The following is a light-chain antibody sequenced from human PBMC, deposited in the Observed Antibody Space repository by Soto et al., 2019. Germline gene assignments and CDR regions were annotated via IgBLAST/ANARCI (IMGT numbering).Light chain of an antibody. Sequence: QSVLTQPPSVSAAPGQKVTISCSGSSSNIGNNYVSWYQQLPETAPKLLIYENNKRPSGIPDRFSGSKSGTSATLGITGLQTGDEADYHCGTCDISLSLWVFGGGTKVTVL. CDR2: ENN. CDR1: SSNIGNNY. CDR3: GTCDISLSLWV. J-gene: IGLJ3*02. V-gene: IGLV1-51*02.